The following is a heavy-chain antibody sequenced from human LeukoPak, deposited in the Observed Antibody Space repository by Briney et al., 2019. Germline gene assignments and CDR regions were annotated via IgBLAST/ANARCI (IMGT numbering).Heavy chain of an antibody. J-gene: IGHJ4*02. Sequence: QSGGSLRLSCAASGFTFSSYGMHWVRQAPGKGMEWVAVISYDGRNEYYADSVKGRFTISRDNSKNTLYQQMNSLRAEDTAVYYCAKDPRPRFSSSWPYYFDCWGQGTLVTVSS. CDR2: ISYDGRNE. CDR1: GFTFSSYG. CDR3: AKDPRPRFSSSWPYYFDC. D-gene: IGHD6-13*01. V-gene: IGHV3-30*18.